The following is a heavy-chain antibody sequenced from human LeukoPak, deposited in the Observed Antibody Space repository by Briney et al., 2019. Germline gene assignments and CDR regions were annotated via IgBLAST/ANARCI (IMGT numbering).Heavy chain of an antibody. V-gene: IGHV4-39*01. J-gene: IGHJ6*02. D-gene: IGHD3-10*01. Sequence: SETLSLTCTVSGGSISSSSYYWGWIRQPPGKGLEWIGSIYYSGSTYYNPSLKSRVTISVDTSKNQFSLKLSSVTAADTAVYYCARSKRSPGRMDVWGQGTTVTVSS. CDR3: ARSKRSPGRMDV. CDR2: IYYSGST. CDR1: GGSISSSSYY.